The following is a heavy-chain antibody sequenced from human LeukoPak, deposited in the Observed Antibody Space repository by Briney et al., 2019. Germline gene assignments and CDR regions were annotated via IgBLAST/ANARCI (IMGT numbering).Heavy chain of an antibody. CDR2: ISYDGSNQ. Sequence: GGSLRLSCAASGFTFSSYGMHWVRQAPGKGLEGVAVISYDGSNQYYADSVKGRFSISRDKSKNTLYLQMNSLRIEDTAVYYCAKDGGLLYYYYYGIDVWGQGTTVTVSS. J-gene: IGHJ6*02. CDR3: AKDGGLLYYYYYGIDV. D-gene: IGHD3-22*01. V-gene: IGHV3-30*18. CDR1: GFTFSSYG.